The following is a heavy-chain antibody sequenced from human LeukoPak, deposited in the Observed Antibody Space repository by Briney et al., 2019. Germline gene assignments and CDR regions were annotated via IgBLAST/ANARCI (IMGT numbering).Heavy chain of an antibody. J-gene: IGHJ4*02. Sequence: GGSLRLSCAASGFTFSNYIMHWVRQAPGKGLDWVAVILEDGSIQYYADSVKGRFTISRDNSKNALFLQMNSLRGEDTAMYYCARVQGGGFRTADYWGQGTLVTVSS. V-gene: IGHV3-30*04. CDR2: ILEDGSIQ. CDR3: ARVQGGGFRTADY. D-gene: IGHD1-14*01. CDR1: GFTFSNYI.